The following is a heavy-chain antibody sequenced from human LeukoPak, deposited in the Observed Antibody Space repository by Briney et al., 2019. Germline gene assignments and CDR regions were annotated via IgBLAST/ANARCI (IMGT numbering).Heavy chain of an antibody. CDR2: IYYSGST. Sequence: SETLSLTCTVSGGSISSSSYYWGWIRQPPGKGLAWIGSIYYSGSTYYNPSLKSRVTISVDTSKNQFSLKLSSVTAADTAVYYCARLALGHYFDYWGQGTLVTVSS. CDR1: GGSISSSSYY. J-gene: IGHJ4*02. D-gene: IGHD3-10*01. V-gene: IGHV4-39*01. CDR3: ARLALGHYFDY.